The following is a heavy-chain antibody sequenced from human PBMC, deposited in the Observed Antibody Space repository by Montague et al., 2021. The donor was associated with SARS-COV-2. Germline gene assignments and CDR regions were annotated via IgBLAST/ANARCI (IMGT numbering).Heavy chain of an antibody. J-gene: IGHJ5*02. V-gene: IGHV3-48*03. CDR1: GFTFSSYE. CDR2: ISTRGETI. Sequence: SLRLSCSASGFTFSSYEMNWVRQAPGKGLEWISYISTRGETIYYADSVKDRFTISGDNAKNSLYLQMNSLRAEDTAVYYCARDERYSGYDWFDPWGQGTLVTVSS. CDR3: ARDERYSGYDWFDP. D-gene: IGHD5-12*01.